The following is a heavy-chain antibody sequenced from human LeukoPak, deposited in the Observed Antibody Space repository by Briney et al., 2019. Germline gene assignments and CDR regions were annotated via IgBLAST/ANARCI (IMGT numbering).Heavy chain of an antibody. J-gene: IGHJ3*02. CDR2: IISSSSYI. CDR1: GFTFSSYS. Sequence: PGGSPRLSCAASGFTFSSYSMNWVRQAPGKGLEWVSSIISSSSYIYYADSVKGRFTISRDNAKNSLYLKMNSLRAEDTAVYYCARGRSGSYYPDAFDIWGQGTMVTVSS. D-gene: IGHD1-26*01. CDR3: ARGRSGSYYPDAFDI. V-gene: IGHV3-21*01.